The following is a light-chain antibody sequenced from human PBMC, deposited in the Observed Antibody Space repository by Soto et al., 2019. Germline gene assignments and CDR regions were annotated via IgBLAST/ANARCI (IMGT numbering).Light chain of an antibody. Sequence: EIVLTQSPATLSLSPGERATLACRASQSVSSHLAWYQQKPGQAPRLLIYDASTRATGIPARFSGSGSGTDFTLTISSLEPEDFAFYYCQQRDNWPPTFGQGTRLEIK. J-gene: IGKJ5*01. CDR1: QSVSSH. CDR3: QQRDNWPPT. V-gene: IGKV3-11*01. CDR2: DAS.